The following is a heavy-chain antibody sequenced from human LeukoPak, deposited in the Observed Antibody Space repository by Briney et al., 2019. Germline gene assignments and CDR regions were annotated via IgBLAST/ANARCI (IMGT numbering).Heavy chain of an antibody. J-gene: IGHJ4*02. CDR2: IYYSGST. D-gene: IGHD3-3*01. CDR3: ARDVPLDYDFWSGYSGAFDY. V-gene: IGHV4-59*01. Sequence: SETLSLTCTVSGGSISSYYWSWIRQPPGKGLEWIGYIYYSGSTNYNPSLKSRVTISVDTSKNQFSLKLSSVTAADTAVYYCARDVPLDYDFWSGYSGAFDYWGQGTLVTVSS. CDR1: GGSISSYY.